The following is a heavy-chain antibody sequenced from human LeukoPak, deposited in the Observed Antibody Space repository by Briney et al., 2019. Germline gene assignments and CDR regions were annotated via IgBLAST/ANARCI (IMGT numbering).Heavy chain of an antibody. CDR3: AILTLDYDYVWGSYRKIDAFDI. Sequence: ASVKVSCKASGYTFTSYAMNWVRQAPGQGLEWMGWINTNTGNPTYAQGFTGRFVFSLDTSVSTAYLQISSLKAEDTAVYYCAILTLDYDYVWGSYRKIDAFDIWGQGTMVTVSS. D-gene: IGHD3-16*02. CDR1: GYTFTSYA. V-gene: IGHV7-4-1*02. CDR2: INTNTGNP. J-gene: IGHJ3*02.